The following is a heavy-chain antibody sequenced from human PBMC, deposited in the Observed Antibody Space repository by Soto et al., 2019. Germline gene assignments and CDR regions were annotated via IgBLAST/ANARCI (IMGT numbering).Heavy chain of an antibody. V-gene: IGHV1-46*01. CDR3: VQAPPMVRGVPWWFDP. CDR1: GYTFTSYY. D-gene: IGHD3-10*01. Sequence: GASVKVSCKASGYTFTSYYMHWVRQAPGQGLEWMGIINPSGGSTSYAQKFQGRVTMTRDTSTSTVYMELSSLRSEDTAVYYCVQAPPMVRGVPWWFDPWGQGTLVTV. CDR2: INPSGGST. J-gene: IGHJ5*02.